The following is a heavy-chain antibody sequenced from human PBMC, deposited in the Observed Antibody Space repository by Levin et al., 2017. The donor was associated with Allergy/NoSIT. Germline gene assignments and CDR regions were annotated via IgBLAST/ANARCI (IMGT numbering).Heavy chain of an antibody. D-gene: IGHD2-15*01. J-gene: IGHJ5*02. CDR3: AKGGYCSGGSCYRNWFDP. CDR1: GFTFSSYA. CDR2: ISGSGGST. V-gene: IGHV3-23*01. Sequence: GGSLRLSCAASGFTFSSYAMSWVRQAPGKGLEWVSAISGSGGSTYYADSVKGRFTISRDNSKNTLYLQMNSLRAEDTAVYYCAKGGYCSGGSCYRNWFDPWGQGTLVTVSS.